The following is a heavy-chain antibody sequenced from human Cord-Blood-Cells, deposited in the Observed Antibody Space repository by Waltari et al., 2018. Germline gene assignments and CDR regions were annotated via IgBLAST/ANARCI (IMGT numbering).Heavy chain of an antibody. CDR3: ATRSIWGYFDY. CDR2: IYYSGST. CDR1: GGSISSYS. Sequence: QVQLQESCPGLVTPSQPLSLTCTLPGGSISSYSCSWIRQPPGKGLEWIGYIYYSGSTNYNPSLKSRVTISVDTSKNQFSLKLSSVTAADTAVYYCATRSIWGYFDYWGQGTLVTVSS. J-gene: IGHJ4*02. V-gene: IGHV4-59*01. D-gene: IGHD7-27*01.